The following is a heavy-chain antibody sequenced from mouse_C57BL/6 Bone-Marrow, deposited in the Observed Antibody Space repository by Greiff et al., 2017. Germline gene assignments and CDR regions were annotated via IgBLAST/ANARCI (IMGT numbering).Heavy chain of an antibody. J-gene: IGHJ4*01. D-gene: IGHD1-1*01. CDR3: ATYYYFGSSSAMDY. V-gene: IGHV1-81*01. CDR1: GYTFTSYG. Sequence: VQLQQSGAELARPGASVKLSCKASGYTFTSYGISWVKQRTGQGLEWIGEIYPRSGNTYYNEKFKGKATLTADKSSSTAYMDLRSLTSGASAVYFFATYYYFGSSSAMDYWGQGTSVTGSS. CDR2: IYPRSGNT.